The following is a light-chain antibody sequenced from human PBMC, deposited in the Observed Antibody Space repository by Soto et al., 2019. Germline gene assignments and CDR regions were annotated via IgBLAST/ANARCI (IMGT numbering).Light chain of an antibody. CDR2: EVT. Sequence: QSVLTQPPSASGSPGQSVTISCTGTSSDVGAYKYVSWYQQYPGKAPKLMIYEVTKRPSGVPDRFSGSKSGNTASLTVAGLQAEDEADYYGTSYVGNDIWVFGGGTKVTVL. V-gene: IGLV2-8*01. J-gene: IGLJ3*02. CDR1: SSDVGAYKY. CDR3: TSYVGNDIWV.